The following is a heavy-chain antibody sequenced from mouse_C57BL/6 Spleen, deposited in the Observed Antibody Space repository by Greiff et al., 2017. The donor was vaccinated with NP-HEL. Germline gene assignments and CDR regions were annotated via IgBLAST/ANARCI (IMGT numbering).Heavy chain of an antibody. D-gene: IGHD4-1*01. CDR3: ARRTGHWYFDV. CDR2: IYPGGGYT. V-gene: IGHV1-63*01. J-gene: IGHJ1*03. CDR1: GYTFTNYW. Sequence: QVQLKQSGAELVRPGTSVKMSCKASGYTFTNYWIGWAKQRPGHGLEWIGDIYPGGGYTNYNEKFKGKATLTADKSSSTAYMQFSSLTSEDSAIYYCARRTGHWYFDVWGTGTTVTVSS.